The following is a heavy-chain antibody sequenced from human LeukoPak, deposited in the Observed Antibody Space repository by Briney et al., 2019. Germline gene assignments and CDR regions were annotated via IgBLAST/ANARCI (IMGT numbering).Heavy chain of an antibody. Sequence: GGSLRLSCAASGFTVSGSDMSWVRQAPGKGLEWVSVIYIDGTTYYADSVKGRFTISRDNSKNTLYLQMNSLRAEDTAVYYCARAQSLSRGYYMDVWGKGTTVTVSS. CDR2: IYIDGTT. CDR1: GFTVSGSD. J-gene: IGHJ6*03. D-gene: IGHD3-10*01. V-gene: IGHV3-53*01. CDR3: ARAQSLSRGYYMDV.